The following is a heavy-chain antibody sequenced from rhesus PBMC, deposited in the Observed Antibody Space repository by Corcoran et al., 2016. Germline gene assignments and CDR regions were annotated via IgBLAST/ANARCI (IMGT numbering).Heavy chain of an antibody. CDR3: GRGDIVGAL. J-gene: IGHJ4*01. Sequence: QLQLQESGPGLVKPSETLSLTCAISGGSLGNTYWGWIRQPPGKGLEWIGRGSGSWGYTNYTPPLKSRVTMPPDTSRNQFAMTLTSGTAADTAVYYWGRGDIVGALGGQGVLVTVSS. CDR1: GGSLGNTY. D-gene: IGHD1-44*02. V-gene: IGHV4-173*01. CDR2: GSGSWGYT.